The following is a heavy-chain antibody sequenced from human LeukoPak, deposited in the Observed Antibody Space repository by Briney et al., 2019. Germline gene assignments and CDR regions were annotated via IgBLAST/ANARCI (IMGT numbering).Heavy chain of an antibody. Sequence: SETLSLTCTVSGGSISSSSYYWGWIRQPPGKGLEWVGTIYYSGSTYYNPSLKSRVTISVDTSKNQFSLKLSSVTAADTAVYYCARHGTISSESYFDYWGQGALVTVSS. CDR1: GGSISSSSYY. CDR2: IYYSGST. D-gene: IGHD1-14*01. V-gene: IGHV4-39*01. J-gene: IGHJ4*02. CDR3: ARHGTISSESYFDY.